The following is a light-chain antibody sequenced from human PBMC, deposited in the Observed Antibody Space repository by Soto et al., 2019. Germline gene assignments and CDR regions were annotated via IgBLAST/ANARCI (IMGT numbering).Light chain of an antibody. CDR2: DNS. J-gene: IGLJ3*02. V-gene: IGLV1-40*01. CDR3: QSYHSSLSGSWV. Sequence: QSVLTQPPSVSGAPGQGVTISCTGSSSNIGAGYDVQWYQQLPGTAPKLLIYDNSNRPSGVPDRFSGSKSGTSASLAITGLQAEDEADYYCQSYHSSLSGSWVFGGGTQLTVL. CDR1: SSNIGAGYD.